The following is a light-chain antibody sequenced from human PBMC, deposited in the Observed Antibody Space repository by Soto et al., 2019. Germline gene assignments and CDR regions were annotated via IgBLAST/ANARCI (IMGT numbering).Light chain of an antibody. J-gene: IGKJ5*01. V-gene: IGKV3-15*01. CDR2: GAS. CDR1: QSVSSN. Sequence: EIVMTQSPATLSVSPGERATLSCGGSQSVSSNLAWYQPKPGQAXTLLIYGASTRATGIPARFSGSGSGTEFTLPISSLQSEDFAVYYCQQYNNWPPITFGQGTRLENK. CDR3: QQYNNWPPIT.